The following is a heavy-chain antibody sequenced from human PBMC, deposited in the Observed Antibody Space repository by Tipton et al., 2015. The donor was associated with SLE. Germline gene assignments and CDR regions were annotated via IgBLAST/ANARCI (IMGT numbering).Heavy chain of an antibody. J-gene: IGHJ3*02. D-gene: IGHD1-26*01. CDR2: IYSGGST. Sequence: SLRLSCAASGFTVSSNYMSWVRQAPGKGLEWVSVIYSGGSTYYADSVKGRFTISRDNSKNTLYLQMNSLRAEDTAVYYCASLVGATRGPDAFDIWGQGTMVTVSS. CDR1: GFTVSSNY. V-gene: IGHV3-53*01. CDR3: ASLVGATRGPDAFDI.